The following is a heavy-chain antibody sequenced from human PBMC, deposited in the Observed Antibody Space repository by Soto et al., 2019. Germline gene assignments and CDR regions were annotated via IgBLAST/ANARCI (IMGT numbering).Heavy chain of an antibody. CDR3: ARDRPSYNYYDTSGYYPLDY. J-gene: IGHJ4*02. Sequence: GGSLRLSCAASGFTFSSYEMNWVRQAPGKGLEWVSYISSSGSPIYYADSVKGRFTISRDNAKNSLYLQMNNLRAEDTAVYYCARDRPSYNYYDTSGYYPLDYWAQGTLVTVSS. CDR2: ISSSGSPI. D-gene: IGHD3-22*01. CDR1: GFTFSSYE. V-gene: IGHV3-48*03.